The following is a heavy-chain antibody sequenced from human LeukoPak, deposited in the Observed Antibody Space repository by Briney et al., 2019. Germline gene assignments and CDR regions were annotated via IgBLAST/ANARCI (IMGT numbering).Heavy chain of an antibody. CDR2: ISAYSGNT. J-gene: IGHJ3*02. CDR1: GYTFTSYG. CDR3: ARGDRSSTLAFDI. V-gene: IGHV1-18*01. Sequence: ASVKVSCKAPGYTFTSYGITWVRQAPGQGLEWMGWISAYSGNTNYAQKLQGRVTMTTDTSTSTVYMELRSLRSDDTAVYYCARGDRSSTLAFDIWGQGTMVTVSS. D-gene: IGHD6-6*01.